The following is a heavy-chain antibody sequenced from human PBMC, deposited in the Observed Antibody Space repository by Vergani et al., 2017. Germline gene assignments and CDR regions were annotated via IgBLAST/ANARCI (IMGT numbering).Heavy chain of an antibody. Sequence: VQLVESGGGLVKPGGSLRLSCAASGFTFSDYYMSWIRQAPGKGLEWVSYISSSSSYTNYADSVKGRFTISRDNAKNSLYLQMNSLRAEDTAVYHCAKDRAWFGESDDAFDIWGQGTMVTVSS. V-gene: IGHV3-11*05. CDR2: ISSSSSYT. J-gene: IGHJ3*02. CDR3: AKDRAWFGESDDAFDI. D-gene: IGHD3-10*01. CDR1: GFTFSDYY.